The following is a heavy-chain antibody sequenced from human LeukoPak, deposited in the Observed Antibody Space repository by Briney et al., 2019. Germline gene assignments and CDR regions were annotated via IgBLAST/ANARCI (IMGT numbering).Heavy chain of an antibody. CDR2: IYSGGST. J-gene: IGHJ4*02. CDR3: ARAGVLRYLGD. D-gene: IGHD3-9*01. V-gene: IGHV3-66*01. CDR1: GFTVSCNY. Sequence: HPGVSLRLSCAASGFTVSCNYMSWLRQPPGKGLEWVSDIYSGGSTFYAGSVKGRFTISRDNSKSTVYLQMNSRRAEATAIYYCARAGVLRYLGDGGQGTLVTV.